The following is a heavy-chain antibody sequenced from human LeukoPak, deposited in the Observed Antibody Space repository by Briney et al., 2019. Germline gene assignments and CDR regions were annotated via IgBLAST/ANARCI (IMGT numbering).Heavy chain of an antibody. CDR1: GFTFSSYC. CDR2: ISDTGDHT. D-gene: IGHD5-24*01. J-gene: IGHJ5*02. CDR3: AKRGNTISFFDP. V-gene: IGHV3-23*01. Sequence: GGSLRLSCAVSGFTFSSYCMSWVRQAPGKGLEWVSIISDTGDHTYYADSVKGRFTISRDNSKNTLYLEMNSLRADDTAVYYCAKRGNTISFFDPWGQGTLVTVSS.